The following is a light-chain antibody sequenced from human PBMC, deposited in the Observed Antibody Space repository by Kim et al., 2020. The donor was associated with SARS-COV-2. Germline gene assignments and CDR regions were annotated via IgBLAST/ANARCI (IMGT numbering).Light chain of an antibody. CDR3: QTWDNGVVI. CDR2: QDR. J-gene: IGLJ2*01. Sequence: VSPEQTAKIPCSGDKVGDRDVSWNQRKPGQSPVLIIFQDRKRSSGIPGRFSGSNSGNRATLTITETQSVDEADYSCQTWDNGVVIFGGGTQLTVL. CDR1: KVGDRD. V-gene: IGLV3-1*01.